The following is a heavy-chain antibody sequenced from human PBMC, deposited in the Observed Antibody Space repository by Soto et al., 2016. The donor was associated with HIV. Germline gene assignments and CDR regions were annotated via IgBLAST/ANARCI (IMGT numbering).Heavy chain of an antibody. D-gene: IGHD3-10*01. CDR1: GGFISSGGYY. V-gene: IGHV4-31*03. Sequence: QVQLQESGPGLVKPSQTLSLTCTVSGGFISSGGYYWSWIRQHPGKGLEWIGYIYYSGSTYYNPSLKSRVTISVDTSKNQFSLKLSSVTAADTAVYYCARSPLYGELLSMVAFDIWGQGTNGHRLF. CDR2: IYYSGST. J-gene: IGHJ3*02. CDR3: ARSPLYGELLSMVAFDI.